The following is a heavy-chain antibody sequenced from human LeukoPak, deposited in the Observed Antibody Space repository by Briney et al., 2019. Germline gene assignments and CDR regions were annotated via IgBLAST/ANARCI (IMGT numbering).Heavy chain of an antibody. CDR1: GGSISSSSYY. Sequence: PSETLSLTCTVSGGSISSSSYYWGWIRQPPGKGLEWIGSIYYSGSTYYNPSLKSRVTISVDTSKNQFSLKLSSVTAADTAVYYCARPTYYYDGSQHFDYWGQGTLVTVSS. CDR3: ARPTYYYDGSQHFDY. D-gene: IGHD3-22*01. V-gene: IGHV4-39*01. J-gene: IGHJ4*02. CDR2: IYYSGST.